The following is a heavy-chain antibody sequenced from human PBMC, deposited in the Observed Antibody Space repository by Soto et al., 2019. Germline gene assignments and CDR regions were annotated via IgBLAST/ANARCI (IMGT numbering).Heavy chain of an antibody. J-gene: IGHJ4*02. CDR1: GFTFSNYA. CDR3: AKNQHAMAHDY. Sequence: EVQLLDSGGGLVQPGGSLRLSCAASGFTFSNYAMSWVRQAPGKELEWVSSISSSGGSTDYADSVKGRFTISRDNSQNTLNLQMNSLRAEDTAIYFCAKNQHAMAHDYWGLGTLVTVSS. D-gene: IGHD2-8*01. V-gene: IGHV3-23*01. CDR2: ISSSGGST.